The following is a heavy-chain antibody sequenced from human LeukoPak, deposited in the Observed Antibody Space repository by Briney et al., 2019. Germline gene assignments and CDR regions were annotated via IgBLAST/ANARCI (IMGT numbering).Heavy chain of an antibody. D-gene: IGHD5-24*01. CDR2: INPSGGST. CDR1: GYTFTSYY. J-gene: IGHJ3*02. V-gene: IGHV1-46*01. CDR3: ARIRDGYNDAYDI. Sequence: ASVKVSCKASGYTFTSYYMHWVRQAPGQGLEWMGIINPSGGSTSYAQKFQGRVTMTRDTSTSTVYMELSGLRSEDTALYYCARIRDGYNDAYDIWGQGTMVTVSS.